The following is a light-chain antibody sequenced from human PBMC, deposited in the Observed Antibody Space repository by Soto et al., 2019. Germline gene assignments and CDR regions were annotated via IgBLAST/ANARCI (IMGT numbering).Light chain of an antibody. CDR1: QGISNY. Sequence: DIQMTQSPSSLSASVGDRVTITCRASQGISNYLAWYQQKPGKVPKLLIYAASTLQSGVPSRFSGSGSATDFTLNISRLRPEAVATYYCQKYNSAPFTFGPVTKVDIK. CDR2: AAS. CDR3: QKYNSAPFT. J-gene: IGKJ3*01. V-gene: IGKV1-27*01.